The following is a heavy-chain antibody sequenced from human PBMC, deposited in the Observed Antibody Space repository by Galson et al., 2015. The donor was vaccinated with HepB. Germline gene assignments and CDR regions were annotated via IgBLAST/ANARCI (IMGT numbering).Heavy chain of an antibody. J-gene: IGHJ6*02. V-gene: IGHV3-30*18. CDR2: ISYDGSNK. Sequence: SLRLSCAASGFTFSSYGMHWVRQAPGKGLEWVAVISYDGSNKYYADSMKGRFTISRDNSKNTLYLQMNSLRAEDTAVYYCAKGVRRYCSSTSCLGYGMDVWGQGTTVTVSS. CDR1: GFTFSSYG. CDR3: AKGVRRYCSSTSCLGYGMDV. D-gene: IGHD2-2*01.